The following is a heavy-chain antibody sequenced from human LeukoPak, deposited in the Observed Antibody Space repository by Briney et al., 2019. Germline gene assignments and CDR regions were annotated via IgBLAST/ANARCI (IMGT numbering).Heavy chain of an antibody. CDR3: VRAMEMTTIGPGY. V-gene: IGHV3-21*01. D-gene: IGHD5-24*01. CDR2: ISGSSVYI. Sequence: PGGSLRLSCAASGFTFSSYSMNWVRHAPGKGLEWVSSISGSSVYIYYAGSVQGRFTISRDNAKKSLFLQMNSLRAEDTAVYYCVRAMEMTTIGPGYWGQGTLVTVSS. CDR1: GFTFSSYS. J-gene: IGHJ4*02.